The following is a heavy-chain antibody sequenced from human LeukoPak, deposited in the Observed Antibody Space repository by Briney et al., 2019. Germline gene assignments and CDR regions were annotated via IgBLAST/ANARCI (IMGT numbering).Heavy chain of an antibody. J-gene: IGHJ4*02. CDR2: IYYGGST. Sequence: SETLSLTCTVSGGSIGSSSYYWGWIRQPPGKGLEWIVSIYYGGSTSYNPSLKSQVTISVDTSKNQFSLRLSSVTAADTAVYYCARHAYYYASSGSWHYFDYWGQGALLTVSS. V-gene: IGHV4-39*01. CDR1: GGSIGSSSYY. CDR3: ARHAYYYASSGSWHYFDY. D-gene: IGHD3-22*01.